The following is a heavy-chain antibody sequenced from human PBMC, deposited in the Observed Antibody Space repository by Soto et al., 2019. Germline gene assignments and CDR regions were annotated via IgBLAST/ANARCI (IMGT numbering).Heavy chain of an antibody. CDR3: AKLDS. CDR1: GSSINGSTFY. J-gene: IGHJ4*02. V-gene: IGHV4-39*01. CDR2: IHHTGST. Sequence: SETLSLTCTVTGSSINGSTFYWDWIRQPPGNGLEWIGGIHHTGSTYYNSSLKSRVTISVDTSKNQFSLKLRSVTASDTAVYYCAKLDSWGPGKEVTVS.